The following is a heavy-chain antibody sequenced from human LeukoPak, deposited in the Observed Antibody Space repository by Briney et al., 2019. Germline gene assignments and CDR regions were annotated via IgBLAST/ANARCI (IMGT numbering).Heavy chain of an antibody. CDR2: ISAYNGNT. CDR3: ALGIAAASEKNWFDP. Sequence: ASVKVSCKASGYTFTSYGISWVRQTPGQGLEWMGWISAYNGNTNYAQKLQGRVTMTTDTSTSTAYMELRSLRSEDTAVYYCALGIAAASEKNWFDPWGQGTLVTVSS. D-gene: IGHD6-13*01. J-gene: IGHJ5*02. V-gene: IGHV1-18*01. CDR1: GYTFTSYG.